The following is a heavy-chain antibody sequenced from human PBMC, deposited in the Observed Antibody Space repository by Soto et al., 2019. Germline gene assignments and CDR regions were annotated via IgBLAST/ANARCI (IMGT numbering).Heavy chain of an antibody. CDR3: ARGWSGYDHKNFDY. Sequence: EVQLVESGGGLVQPGGSLRLSCAASGFTVSSNYMSWVRQAPGKGLEWVSVIYSGGSTYYADSVKGRFTISRDNSKNTLYLQMNSLRAEDTAVYYCARGWSGYDHKNFDYWGQGTLVTVSS. CDR1: GFTVSSNY. J-gene: IGHJ4*02. V-gene: IGHV3-66*01. D-gene: IGHD5-12*01. CDR2: IYSGGST.